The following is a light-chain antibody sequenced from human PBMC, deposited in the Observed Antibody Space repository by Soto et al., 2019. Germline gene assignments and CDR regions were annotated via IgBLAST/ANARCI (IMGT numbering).Light chain of an antibody. Sequence: DIQLTQSPSTLSASVGDRVTITCRARQSISRWLAWYQQNPGKAPKLLIYGASILESGVPSRFSGSGSGTEFTLTISSLQPDDFATYYCQQYNSYRTFGQGTKVDI. V-gene: IGKV1-5*01. CDR3: QQYNSYRT. CDR1: QSISRW. J-gene: IGKJ1*01. CDR2: GAS.